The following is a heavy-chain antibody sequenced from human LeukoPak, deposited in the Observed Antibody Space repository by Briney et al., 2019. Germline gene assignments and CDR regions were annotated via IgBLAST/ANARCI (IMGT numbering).Heavy chain of an antibody. D-gene: IGHD3-10*01. CDR2: ISSSSSYI. CDR3: ARDKGTYWFDP. V-gene: IGHV3-21*01. CDR1: GFTFSSYS. Sequence: GGSLRLSCAAFGFTFSSYSMNWVRQAPGKGLEWVSSISSSSSYIYYADSVKGRFTISRDNAKNSLYLQMNSLRAEDTAVYYCARDKGTYWFDPWGQGTLVTVSS. J-gene: IGHJ5*02.